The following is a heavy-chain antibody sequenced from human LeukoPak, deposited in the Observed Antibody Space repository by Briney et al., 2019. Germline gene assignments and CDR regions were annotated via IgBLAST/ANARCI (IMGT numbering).Heavy chain of an antibody. J-gene: IGHJ6*02. V-gene: IGHV1-18*01. D-gene: IGHD6-19*01. Sequence: ASVKVSCKASGYTFTSYGISWVRQAPGQGLEWMGWISAYNGNTNNAQKLQGRVTMTTDTSTSTAYMELRSLRSDDTAVYYCAREGATNIIAVAGTDYYYYGMDVWGQGTTVTVSS. CDR1: GYTFTSYG. CDR3: AREGATNIIAVAGTDYYYYGMDV. CDR2: ISAYNGNT.